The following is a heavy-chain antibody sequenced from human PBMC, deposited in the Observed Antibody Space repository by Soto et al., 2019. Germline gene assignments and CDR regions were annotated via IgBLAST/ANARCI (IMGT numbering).Heavy chain of an antibody. J-gene: IGHJ5*02. D-gene: IGHD6-19*01. Sequence: PSETLSLTCTVSGGSIINYYWSWIRQVPGQGLEWIGYVYFNGRTEYNPSLKSRVTMSADTSKNQFSLRLSSVTAADTAIYYCGRDSLGIAVLGTGRSKNNWFNPWGQETLVTVS. V-gene: IGHV4-59*12. CDR2: VYFNGRT. CDR1: GGSIINYY. CDR3: GRDSLGIAVLGTGRSKNNWFNP.